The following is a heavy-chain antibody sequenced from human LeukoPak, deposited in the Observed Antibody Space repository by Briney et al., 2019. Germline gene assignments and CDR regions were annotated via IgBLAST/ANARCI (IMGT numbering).Heavy chain of an antibody. D-gene: IGHD2-8*01. Sequence: GESLQISCQGSEYSFTSYWIGWVRQMPGKGLEWMGIIYPGDSDTRYSPSFQGQVTISADKSISTAYLQWSSLKASATAMYYCARLGYCTNGVCYGFAPWGQGTLVTVSS. J-gene: IGHJ5*02. CDR1: EYSFTSYW. CDR2: IYPGDSDT. V-gene: IGHV5-51*01. CDR3: ARLGYCTNGVCYGFAP.